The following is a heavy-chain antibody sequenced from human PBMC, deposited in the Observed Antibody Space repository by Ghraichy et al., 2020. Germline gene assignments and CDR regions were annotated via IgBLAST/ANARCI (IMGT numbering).Heavy chain of an antibody. V-gene: IGHV3-21*01. D-gene: IGHD6-19*01. J-gene: IGHJ2*01. Sequence: GVLRLSCAASGFTFSTCSMVWVRQAPGKGLEWVSSISSSSGDIYYADSVKGRFTISRDNAKNSLYLQMNSLRAEDTAVYSCARIAVYGTRYFDLWGRGTLVTVSS. CDR2: ISSSSGDI. CDR1: GFTFSTCS. CDR3: ARIAVYGTRYFDL.